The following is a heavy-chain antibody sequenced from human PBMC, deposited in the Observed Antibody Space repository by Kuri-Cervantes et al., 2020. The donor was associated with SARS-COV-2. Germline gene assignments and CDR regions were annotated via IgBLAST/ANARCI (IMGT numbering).Heavy chain of an antibody. CDR2: TYPGDSDT. CDR1: GYSFTSYW. D-gene: IGHD2-15*01. J-gene: IGHJ5*02. CDR3: ARHRAPATHNWFDP. Sequence: GGSLRLSCKGSGYSFTSYWIGWVRQMPGKGLEWMGITYPGDSDTRYSPSFQGQVTISADKSISTAYLQWSSLKASDTAMYYCARHRAPATHNWFDPWGQGTLVTVSS. V-gene: IGHV5-51*01.